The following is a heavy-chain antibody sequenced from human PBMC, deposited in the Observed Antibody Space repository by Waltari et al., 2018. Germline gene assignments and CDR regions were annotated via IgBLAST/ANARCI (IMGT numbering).Heavy chain of an antibody. D-gene: IGHD3-16*02. CDR1: GSGFSLYQ. V-gene: IGHV3-33*01. J-gene: IGHJ4*02. Sequence: QVQLVESGGGVVHSGGSLRLSCGAPGSGFSLYQMHWVRQAPGKGLELLASIWSDASHQYYADSVKGRFTISRDNSKNTLYLQMNSLRVEDTATYYCARDVVADYWGQGARVSVSS. CDR2: IWSDASHQ. CDR3: ARDVVADY.